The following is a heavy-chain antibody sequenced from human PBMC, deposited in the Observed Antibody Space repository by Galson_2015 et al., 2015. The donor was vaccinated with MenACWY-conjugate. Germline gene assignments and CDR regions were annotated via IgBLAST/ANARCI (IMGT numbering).Heavy chain of an antibody. CDR2: IDPVDSNT. J-gene: IGHJ6*02. CDR3: ARHPPGGRGMDV. Sequence: QSGAEVKKPGESLQISCKGTGYSFTNYWIAWVRQMPGKGLEWMGLIDPVDSNTRYSPSFQGQVTISADKSISTAYLQWTSLRASDAAMYYCARHPPGGRGMDVWGQGTTVTVS. V-gene: IGHV5-51*01. CDR1: GYSFTNYW. D-gene: IGHD1-26*01.